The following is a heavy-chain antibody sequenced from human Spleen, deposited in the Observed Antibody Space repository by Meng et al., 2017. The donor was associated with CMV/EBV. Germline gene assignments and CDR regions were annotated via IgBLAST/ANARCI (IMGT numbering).Heavy chain of an antibody. CDR3: ARDEDGAYSLMGV. CDR1: GGTFSSYA. J-gene: IGHJ6*02. CDR2: IIPVVGIA. Sequence: SVKVSCKASGGTFSSYAISWVRQAPGQGLEWMGRIIPVVGIATYAHKFQGRVTIIADTSTSTAYMELSSLRSEDTAVYYCARDEDGAYSLMGVWGQGTTVTVSS. V-gene: IGHV1-69*04. D-gene: IGHD6-13*01.